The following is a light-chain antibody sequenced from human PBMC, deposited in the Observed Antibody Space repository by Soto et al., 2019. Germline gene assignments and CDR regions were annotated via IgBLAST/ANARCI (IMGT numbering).Light chain of an antibody. CDR1: SSDVGGYNY. CDR3: ASYTTSSTVV. J-gene: IGLJ3*02. CDR2: DVS. V-gene: IGLV2-14*01. Sequence: QSALTQPASVSGSAGQSITISCTGTSSDVGGYNYVSWYQQQPGKAPKFMIYDVSNRPSGVSNRFSGSKSGNTASLTISGLQAEDEADYYCASYTTSSTVVFGGGTQLTV.